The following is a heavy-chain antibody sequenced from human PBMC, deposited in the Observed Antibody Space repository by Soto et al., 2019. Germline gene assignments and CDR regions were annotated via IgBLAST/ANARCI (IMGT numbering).Heavy chain of an antibody. CDR1: GGSISSGGYY. CDR3: ARGRSSGWYLNWFDP. D-gene: IGHD6-19*01. CDR2: IYYSGST. V-gene: IGHV4-31*01. Sequence: TLSLTCTVSGGSISSGGYYWSWIRQHPGKGLEWIGYIYYSGSTYYNPSLKSQVTISVDTSKNQFSLKLSSVTAADTAVYYCARGRSSGWYLNWFDPWGQGTLVTVSS. J-gene: IGHJ5*02.